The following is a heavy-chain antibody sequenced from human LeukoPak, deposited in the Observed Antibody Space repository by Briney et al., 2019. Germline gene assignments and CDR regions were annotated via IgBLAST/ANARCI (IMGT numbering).Heavy chain of an antibody. CDR2: IIPIFGTA. CDR3: ARESYYDSSGPGGGALNYFDY. CDR1: GGTFSSYA. V-gene: IGHV1-69*05. J-gene: IGHJ4*02. D-gene: IGHD3-22*01. Sequence: SVKVSCKASGGTFSSYAISWVRQAPGQGLEWMGRIIPIFGTANYAQKFQGRVTITTDESTSIAYMELSSLRSEDTAVYYCARESYYDSSGPGGGALNYFDYWGQGTLVTVSS.